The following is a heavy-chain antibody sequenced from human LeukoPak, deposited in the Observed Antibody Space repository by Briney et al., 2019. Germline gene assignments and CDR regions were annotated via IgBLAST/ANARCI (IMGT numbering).Heavy chain of an antibody. CDR1: GYTSTGYY. V-gene: IGHV1-2*02. J-gene: IGHJ4*02. D-gene: IGHD3-10*01. CDR3: ARAYRPHYGSGSYYSL. CDR2: INPNSGGT. Sequence: ASVKVSCKASGYTSTGYYMHWVRQAPGQGLEWMGWINPNSGGTNYAQKFQGRVTMTRDTSISTAYMELSRLRSDDTAVYYCARAYRPHYGSGSYYSLWGQGTLVTVSS.